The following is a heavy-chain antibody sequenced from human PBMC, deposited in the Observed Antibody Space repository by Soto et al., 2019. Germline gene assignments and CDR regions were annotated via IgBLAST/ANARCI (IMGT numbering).Heavy chain of an antibody. CDR3: ARVSGVGGSDLASYYYYYMDV. J-gene: IGHJ6*03. D-gene: IGHD3-10*01. CDR1: GYTFTSYY. CDR2: INPSGGST. Sequence: ASVKVSCKASGYTFTSYYMHWVRQAPGQGLEWMGIINPSGGSTSYAQKFQGRVTMTRDTSTSTVYMELSSLRSEDTAVYYCARVSGVGGSDLASYYYYYMDVWGQGTMVTVSS. V-gene: IGHV1-46*03.